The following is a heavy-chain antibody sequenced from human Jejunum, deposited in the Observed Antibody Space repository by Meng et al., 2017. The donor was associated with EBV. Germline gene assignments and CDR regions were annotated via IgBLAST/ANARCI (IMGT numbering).Heavy chain of an antibody. V-gene: IGHV4-34*02. CDR2: INHSGST. CDR1: RGSFSGYY. D-gene: IGHD3-16*02. J-gene: IGHJ4*02. CDR3: ARVAFSYTTRSLDS. Sequence: QVRLKQCGAGLLKPSETLSLTCAVYRGSFSGYYWSWIRQHPGKGLEWIGEINHSGSTNYNPSLRSRVTISVETSKNQFSLRLNSVTAADTAVYYCARVAFSYTTRSLDSWGQGTLVTGSS.